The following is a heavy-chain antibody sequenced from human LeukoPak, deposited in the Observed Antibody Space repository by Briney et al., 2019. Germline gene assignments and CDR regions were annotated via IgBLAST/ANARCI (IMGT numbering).Heavy chain of an antibody. CDR3: ARVWITMVRGVNYMDV. Sequence: ASVKVSCKASGYTFTYYYIHWVRQAPGQGLEWMGWISAYNGNTNYAQKLQGRVTMTTDTSTSTAYMELRSLRSDDTAVYYCARVWITMVRGVNYMDVWGKGTTVTISS. V-gene: IGHV1-18*04. D-gene: IGHD3-10*01. J-gene: IGHJ6*03. CDR1: GYTFTYYY. CDR2: ISAYNGNT.